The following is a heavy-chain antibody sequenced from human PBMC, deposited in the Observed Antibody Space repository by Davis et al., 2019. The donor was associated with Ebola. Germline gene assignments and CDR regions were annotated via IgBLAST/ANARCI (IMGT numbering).Heavy chain of an antibody. J-gene: IGHJ6*02. V-gene: IGHV1-18*01. CDR2: ISAYDGNT. CDR3: AREGTTFRGMDV. D-gene: IGHD1-1*01. Sequence: ASVKVSCKASGYTFKNYAISWVRQAPGQGLEWMGWISAYDGNTNYAQKFQGRVTLTTDTSASTAYMELRSLRFDDTAIYYCAREGTTFRGMDVWGQGTTVTVSS. CDR1: GYTFKNYA.